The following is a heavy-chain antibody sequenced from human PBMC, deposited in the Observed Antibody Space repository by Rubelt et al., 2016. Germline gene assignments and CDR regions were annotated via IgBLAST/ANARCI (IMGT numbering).Heavy chain of an antibody. J-gene: IGHJ4*02. Sequence: QVQLQESGPGLVKPWETLSLSCTVSGGSISSYYWSWIRQSPGKGLEWIGSIYYSGPTYYKEVLKSRVTISGDTSKNQVALKRSSGTASDTAVYYCARGISVRSSNHPFDSWGQGTLVTVSS. CDR3: ARGISVRSSNHPFDS. CDR1: GGSISSYY. D-gene: IGHD1-14*01. V-gene: IGHV4-59*12. CDR2: IYYSGPT.